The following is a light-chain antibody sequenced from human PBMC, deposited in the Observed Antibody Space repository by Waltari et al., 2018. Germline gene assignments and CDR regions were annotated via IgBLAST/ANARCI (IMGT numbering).Light chain of an antibody. J-gene: IGKJ1*01. CDR2: DAS. V-gene: IGKV3-20*01. CDR3: QMYVRLPVT. Sequence: EIVLTQSPGTLSLSPGERATLSCRASQSVGRSLAWYQQKPCQAPRLLIFDASNSATAIPERFSGSGAGTDFSLTISRLEPEDFAVYYCQMYVRLPVTFGQGTKVEIK. CDR1: QSVGRS.